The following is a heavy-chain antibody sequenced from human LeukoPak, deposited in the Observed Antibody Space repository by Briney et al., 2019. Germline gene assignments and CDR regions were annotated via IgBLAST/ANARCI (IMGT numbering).Heavy chain of an antibody. D-gene: IGHD3-22*01. CDR2: IYYSGST. Sequence: SETLSLTCTVSGGSISSSSYYWGWIRQPPGKGLEWIGSIYYSGSTYYNPSLKGRVTISADRSKNQYSLKLSSVTAADTAVYYCAKDQEGGNDSSGPSFDYWGQGTLVTVSS. V-gene: IGHV4-39*02. CDR3: AKDQEGGNDSSGPSFDY. J-gene: IGHJ4*02. CDR1: GGSISSSSYY.